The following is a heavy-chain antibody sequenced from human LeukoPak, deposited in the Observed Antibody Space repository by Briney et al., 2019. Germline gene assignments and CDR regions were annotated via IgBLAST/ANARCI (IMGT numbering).Heavy chain of an antibody. J-gene: IGHJ4*02. D-gene: IGHD6-19*01. CDR2: IKEDGSEK. CDR1: GFTFSSLW. V-gene: IGHV3-7*04. Sequence: GASLRLSCAASGFTFSSLWMSWVRQAPGKGLEWVANIKEDGSEKHYVDSVKGRFTISRDNAKNSLYLQMNSLRTEDTAVYYCARDLGWYRADSWGQGTLVTVSS. CDR3: ARDLGWYRADS.